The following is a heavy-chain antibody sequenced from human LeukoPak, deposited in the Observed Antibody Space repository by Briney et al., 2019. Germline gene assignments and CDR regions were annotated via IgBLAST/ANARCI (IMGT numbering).Heavy chain of an antibody. CDR3: AREQQLVTHPTTDSAFDI. CDR2: INAGNGNT. CDR1: GYTFTSYA. D-gene: IGHD6-13*01. V-gene: IGHV1-3*01. Sequence: ASVKVSCKASGYTFTSYAMHWVRQAPGQRLEWMGWINAGNGNTKYSQKFQGRVTITRDTSASTAYMELSSLRSEDTAVYYCAREQQLVTHPTTDSAFDIWGQGTMVTVSS. J-gene: IGHJ3*02.